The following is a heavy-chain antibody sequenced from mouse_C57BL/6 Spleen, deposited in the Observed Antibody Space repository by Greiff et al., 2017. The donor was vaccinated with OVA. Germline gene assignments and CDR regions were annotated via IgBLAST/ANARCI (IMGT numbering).Heavy chain of an antibody. J-gene: IGHJ4*01. D-gene: IGHD2-3*01. Sequence: EVQLQQSGAELVRPGASVKLSCTASGFNIKDDYMHWVKQRPEQGLEWIGWIDPENGDTEYASKFQGKATITADTSSNTAYLQLSSLTSEDTAVYYCTLKIYDGYYPDYWGQGTSVTVSS. V-gene: IGHV14-4*01. CDR1: GFNIKDDY. CDR2: IDPENGDT. CDR3: TLKIYDGYYPDY.